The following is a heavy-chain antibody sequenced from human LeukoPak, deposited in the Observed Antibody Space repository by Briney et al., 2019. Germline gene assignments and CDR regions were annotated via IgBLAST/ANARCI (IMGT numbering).Heavy chain of an antibody. CDR2: ISYDGGNK. J-gene: IGHJ4*02. Sequence: GGSLRLSCAASGFTFSSYAMHWVRQAPGKGLEWVAVISYDGGNKYYADSVKGRFTISRDNSKNTLYLQMNSLRAEDTAVYYCARDPRDDHFDYWGQGTLVTVSS. CDR1: GFTFSSYA. CDR3: ARDPRDDHFDY. V-gene: IGHV3-30*04.